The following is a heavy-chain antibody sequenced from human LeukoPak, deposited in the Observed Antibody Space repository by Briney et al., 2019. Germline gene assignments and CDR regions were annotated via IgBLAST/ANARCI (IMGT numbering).Heavy chain of an antibody. CDR2: ISGDGGST. Sequence: PGGSLRLSCAASGFTFDDYAMHWVRQAPGKGLEWVSLISGDGGSTYYADSVKGRFTISRDNSKNSLYLQMNSLRAEDTAVYYCAKDGVGRWLQAWGQGTLVTVSS. J-gene: IGHJ4*02. CDR1: GFTFDDYA. D-gene: IGHD5-24*01. V-gene: IGHV3-43*02. CDR3: AKDGVGRWLQA.